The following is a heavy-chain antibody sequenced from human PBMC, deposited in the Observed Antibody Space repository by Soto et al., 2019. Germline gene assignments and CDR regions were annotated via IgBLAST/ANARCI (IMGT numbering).Heavy chain of an antibody. CDR2: ISDEGKNK. CDR3: AKGGGYTYGTNAAFDI. J-gene: IGHJ3*02. D-gene: IGHD5-18*01. CDR1: GFTFRTYG. Sequence: QVQLMESGGGVVQPGRSLRLSCAASGFTFRTYGMHWVRQVPGKGLEWVAVISDEGKNKYNITSVEGRLTISRDNSKNTIFLQMNGLRTEDTAVYYCAKGGGYTYGTNAAFDIWGPGTMATVSS. V-gene: IGHV3-30*18.